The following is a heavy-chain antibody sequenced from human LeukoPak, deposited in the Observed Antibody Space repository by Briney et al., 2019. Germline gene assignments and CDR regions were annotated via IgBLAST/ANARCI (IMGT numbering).Heavy chain of an antibody. CDR1: GGSFSGYH. J-gene: IGHJ5*02. V-gene: IGHV4-34*01. CDR2: IDHSGST. Sequence: PSETLSLTCVVYGGSFSGYHWSWIRQTPGKGLEWIGEIDHSGSTIYNPSLSSRVTISVDTSKMHFTLELTSVTAADTAVYYCARHGLVIAAYSRNWVDPWGQGTLVTVSS. CDR3: ARHGLVIAAYSRNWVDP. D-gene: IGHD2-15*01.